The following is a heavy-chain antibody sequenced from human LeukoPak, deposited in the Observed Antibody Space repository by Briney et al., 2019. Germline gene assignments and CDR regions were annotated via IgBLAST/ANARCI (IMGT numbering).Heavy chain of an antibody. J-gene: IGHJ4*02. Sequence: GGSLRLSCAASGFTFSSYGMHWVRQAPGKGLEWVAFIRYDGSNKYYADSVKGRFTISRDNAKNSLYLQMNSLRAEDTAVYYCARGGYSYGPFDYWGQGTLVTVSS. CDR1: GFTFSSYG. CDR3: ARGGYSYGPFDY. D-gene: IGHD5-18*01. V-gene: IGHV3-30*02. CDR2: IRYDGSNK.